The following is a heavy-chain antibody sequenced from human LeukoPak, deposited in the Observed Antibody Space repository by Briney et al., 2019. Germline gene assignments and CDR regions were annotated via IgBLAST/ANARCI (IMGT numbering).Heavy chain of an antibody. V-gene: IGHV3-66*01. D-gene: IGHD2-15*01. J-gene: IGHJ3*02. CDR2: IYSGGST. CDR3: ASGFCRGGSCYNDAFDI. CDR1: GFTVSSNY. Sequence: GGSLRLSCAASGFTVSSNYMSWVRQAPGKGLEWVSVIYSGGSTFYADSVKGRFTISRDNSKNTLFLQMNSLRAEDTAVYYCASGFCRGGSCYNDAFDIWGQGTMVTVSS.